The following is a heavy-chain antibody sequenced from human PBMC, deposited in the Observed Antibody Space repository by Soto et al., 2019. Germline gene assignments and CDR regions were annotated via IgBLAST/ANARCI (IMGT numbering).Heavy chain of an antibody. CDR3: ASERRGRPGHTRRTIFQVDPDGGAYDYGLEV. D-gene: IGHD2-8*02. V-gene: IGHV4-59*01. J-gene: IGHJ6*02. CDR1: GGSISGYY. CDR2: IYNSGST. Sequence: SETLSLTCTVSGGSISGYYWSWIRHPPGKGLEWIGNIYNSGSTNYNPSLKSRVTISVDTSKNQFSLKVSSVTAADTAVFYCASERRGRPGHTRRTIFQVDPDGGAYDYGLEVSGHGTT.